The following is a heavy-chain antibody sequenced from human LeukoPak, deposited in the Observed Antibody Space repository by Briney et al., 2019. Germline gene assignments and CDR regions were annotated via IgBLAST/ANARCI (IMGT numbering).Heavy chain of an antibody. CDR2: IMPLFGTA. Sequence: SVKVSFKASGGTFNSYAISWVRQAPGQGLEWMGGIMPLFGTANYAQEFQGRVTFTTDESASTAYMEVSSLRSEDTAVYYCASVSSGDGYGVGDYYQYMDVWGKGTTVTVSS. D-gene: IGHD4-17*01. J-gene: IGHJ6*03. CDR3: ASVSSGDGYGVGDYYQYMDV. CDR1: GGTFNSYA. V-gene: IGHV1-69*05.